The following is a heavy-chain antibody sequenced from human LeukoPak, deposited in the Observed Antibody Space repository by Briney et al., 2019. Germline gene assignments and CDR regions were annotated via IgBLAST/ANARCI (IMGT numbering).Heavy chain of an antibody. CDR3: AKRGLRQVAGTGNAFDI. CDR1: GFTFSSYG. J-gene: IGHJ3*02. CDR2: ISGSGGST. Sequence: PGGSLRLSCAASGFTFSSYGMSWVRQAPGKGLEWVSAISGSGGSTYYADSVKGRFTISRDNSKNTLYLQMNSLRAEDTAVYYCAKRGLRQVAGTGNAFDIWGQGTMVTVSS. V-gene: IGHV3-23*01. D-gene: IGHD6-19*01.